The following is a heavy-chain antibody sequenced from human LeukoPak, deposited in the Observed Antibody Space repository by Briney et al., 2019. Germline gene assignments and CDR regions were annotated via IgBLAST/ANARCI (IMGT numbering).Heavy chain of an antibody. D-gene: IGHD3-3*01. J-gene: IGHJ5*02. Sequence: ASVKVSCKASGYTFTDYYMHWVRQAPGQGLEWMGRINPNSGGANYAQNFQGRVTMTRDTSISTAYMELSRLRSDDTAVYYCARDRYYDFWSGYQFDPWGQGTLVTVSS. CDR1: GYTFTDYY. CDR2: INPNSGGA. V-gene: IGHV1-2*06. CDR3: ARDRYYDFWSGYQFDP.